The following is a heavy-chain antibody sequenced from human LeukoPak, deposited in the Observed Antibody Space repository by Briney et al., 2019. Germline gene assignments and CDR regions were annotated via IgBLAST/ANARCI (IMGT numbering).Heavy chain of an antibody. CDR3: AREDSSGYWDY. J-gene: IGHJ4*02. CDR2: ISSSSSYI. V-gene: IGHV3-21*01. D-gene: IGHD3-22*01. Sequence: GGSLRLSCAASGCTLSSYSMNLFRQAPGKGLEWVSSISSSSSYIYYTDSVKGRFTISRDNAKNSLYLQMNSLRAEDTAVYYCAREDSSGYWDYWGQGTLVTVSS. CDR1: GCTLSSYS.